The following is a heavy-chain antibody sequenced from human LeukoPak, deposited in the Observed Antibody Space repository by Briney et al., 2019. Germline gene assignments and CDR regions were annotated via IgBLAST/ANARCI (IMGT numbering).Heavy chain of an antibody. CDR3: ARTGYHDSSGYDY. CDR2: ISGSSDDI. D-gene: IGHD3-22*01. J-gene: IGHJ4*02. Sequence: GGSLRLSCAASGFTFRSYAMNWVRQAPGKGLEWASSISGSSDDIYYADSVKGRFTISRGNAKNSVFLQINNLRAEDTAIYYCARTGYHDSSGYDYWGQGALVTVSS. V-gene: IGHV3-21*06. CDR1: GFTFRSYA.